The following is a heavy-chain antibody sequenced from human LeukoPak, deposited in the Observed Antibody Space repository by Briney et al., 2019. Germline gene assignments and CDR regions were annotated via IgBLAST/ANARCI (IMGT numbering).Heavy chain of an antibody. CDR1: GFTFSSYA. CDR2: IWYDGSNK. V-gene: IGHV3-33*01. CDR3: AIDRGLSYFDV. J-gene: IGHJ2*01. Sequence: PGGSLRLSCAASGFTFSSYAMHWVRQAPGKGLEWVAVIWYDGSNKYYADSVKGRFTISRDNSKNTLSLQMNSLRAEDTAVYYGAIDRGLSYFDVWGRGSLVTVSS.